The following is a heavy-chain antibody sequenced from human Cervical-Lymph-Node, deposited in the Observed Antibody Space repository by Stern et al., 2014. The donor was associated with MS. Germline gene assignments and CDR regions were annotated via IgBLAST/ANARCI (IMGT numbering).Heavy chain of an antibody. CDR2: IRSRANGQTT. Sequence: EVQLVESGGGLVQPGGSLKLSCVASGIIFSGTSMHWVRQASGKELEWIGRIRSRANGQTTVYTASVKGRFTISRDDSKNTAYLQMNSLKAEDTAVYFCVSDGSGWRNWGQGTLVTVSS. CDR3: VSDGSGWRN. J-gene: IGHJ4*02. V-gene: IGHV3-73*01. CDR1: GIIFSGTS. D-gene: IGHD3-10*01.